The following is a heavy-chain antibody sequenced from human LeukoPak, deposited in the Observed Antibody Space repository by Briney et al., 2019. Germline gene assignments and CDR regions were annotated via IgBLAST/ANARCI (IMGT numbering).Heavy chain of an antibody. J-gene: IGHJ4*02. Sequence: GGSPRLSCAASGFTFSSYGMHWVRQAPGKGLEWVAVISYDGSSKYYADSVKGRFTISRDNSKNTLYLQMNSLRAEDTAVYYCAKDRGPTYYDILTGYSSYYFDYWGQGTLVTVSS. CDR1: GFTFSSYG. D-gene: IGHD3-9*01. CDR3: AKDRGPTYYDILTGYSSYYFDY. V-gene: IGHV3-30*18. CDR2: ISYDGSSK.